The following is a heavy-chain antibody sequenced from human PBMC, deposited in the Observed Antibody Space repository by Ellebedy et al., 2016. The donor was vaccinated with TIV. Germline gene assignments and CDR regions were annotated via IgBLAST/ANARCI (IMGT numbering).Heavy chain of an antibody. CDR3: ARGSSWWGNGMDV. Sequence: ASVKVSCXASGGTFSSYAISWVRQAPGQGLEWMGWISAYNGNTNYAQKLQGRVTTTTDTSTSTAYMELSSLRSEDTAVYYCARGSSWWGNGMDVWGQGTTVTVSS. D-gene: IGHD2-15*01. CDR1: GGTFSSYA. J-gene: IGHJ6*02. V-gene: IGHV1-18*01. CDR2: ISAYNGNT.